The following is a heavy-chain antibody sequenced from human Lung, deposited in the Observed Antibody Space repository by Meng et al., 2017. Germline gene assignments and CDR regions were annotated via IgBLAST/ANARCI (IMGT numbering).Heavy chain of an antibody. D-gene: IGHD6-19*01. CDR3: ARRGLWLDPQNFDY. CDR2: IYHSGST. J-gene: IGHJ4*02. Sequence: VQLEGSAPGLVKPAGTLSLPRAVSGGSISSSNWCSWVRQPPGKGLEWIGEIYHSGSTNYNPSLKSRVTISVDKSKNQFSLKLSSVTAADTAVYYCARRGLWLDPQNFDYWGQGTLVTVSS. V-gene: IGHV4-4*02. CDR1: GGSISSSNW.